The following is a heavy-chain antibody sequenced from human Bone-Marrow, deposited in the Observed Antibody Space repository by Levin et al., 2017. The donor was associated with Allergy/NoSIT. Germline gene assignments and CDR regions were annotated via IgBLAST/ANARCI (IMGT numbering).Heavy chain of an antibody. D-gene: IGHD2-2*02. CDR3: ARGSGSCSSTSCYNNYFDP. CDR2: ISSSGVYI. J-gene: IGHJ5*02. V-gene: IGHV3-21*01. Sequence: AASVKVSCEASGFTFSNYRMNWVRQAPGKGMEWVSSISSSGVYIFYADSVKGRFTISRDNAKNSLHMQMNNLRVEDTAVYYCARGSGSCSSTSCYNNYFDPWGQGILVTVSS. CDR1: GFTFSNYR.